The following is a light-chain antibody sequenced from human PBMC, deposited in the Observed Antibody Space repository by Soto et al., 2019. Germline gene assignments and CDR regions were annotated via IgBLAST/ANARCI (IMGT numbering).Light chain of an antibody. CDR2: GAS. J-gene: IGKJ4*01. V-gene: IGKV3-11*01. CDR3: QHHGYLIG. CDR1: ENVRTF. Sequence: VLTQSPATLSLSPGERATLSCRASENVRTFVDWYQQKPGQAPRLLIYGASNRATDIPARFSGSGSGTDFTLTISRLEPEDFAVYFCQHHGYLIGFGGGTKLESK.